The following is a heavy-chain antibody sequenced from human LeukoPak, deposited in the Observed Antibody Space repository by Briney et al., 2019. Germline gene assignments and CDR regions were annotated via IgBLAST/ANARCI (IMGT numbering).Heavy chain of an antibody. Sequence: GGSLRLSCAASGFIFSSYGMHWVRQVPGTGLLQWVTFIRYDGSKEYYADPVKGRFTISRDDSKNTVYLQMNSLRAEDTAVYYCAKDVGGVYNSPSDPRGQGTLVTVSS. V-gene: IGHV3-30*02. CDR3: AKDVGGVYNSPSDP. D-gene: IGHD6-6*01. J-gene: IGHJ5*02. CDR1: GFIFSSYG. CDR2: IRYDGSKE.